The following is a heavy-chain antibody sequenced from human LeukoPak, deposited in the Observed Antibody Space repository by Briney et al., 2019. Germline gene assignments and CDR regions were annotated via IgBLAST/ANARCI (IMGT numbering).Heavy chain of an antibody. CDR3: ARGLRGSRYYYYYYMDV. CDR2: IYYSGST. J-gene: IGHJ6*03. CDR1: GGSISSYY. V-gene: IGHV4-59*12. D-gene: IGHD3-10*01. Sequence: SETLSLTCTVSGGSISSYYWSWIRQPPGKGLEWIGYIYYSGSTYYNPSLKSRVTISVDTSKNQFSLKLSSVTAADTAVYYCARGLRGSRYYYYYYMDVWGKGTTVTVSS.